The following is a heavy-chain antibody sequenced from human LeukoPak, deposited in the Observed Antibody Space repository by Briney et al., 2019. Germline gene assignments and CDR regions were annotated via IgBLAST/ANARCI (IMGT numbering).Heavy chain of an antibody. V-gene: IGHV4-59*08. CDR2: SYFTGNP. Sequence: PSETLSLTCIVSGSISSYYWTWIRQPPEKGLEWIGHSYFTGNPNYNPSLKSRVTISVGPPKNQFSLKLTSVTAADTAVYYCAGLRSTVAWASFDYWGQGILVTVSS. CDR3: AGLRSTVAWASFDY. J-gene: IGHJ4*02. D-gene: IGHD4-23*01. CDR1: GSISSYY.